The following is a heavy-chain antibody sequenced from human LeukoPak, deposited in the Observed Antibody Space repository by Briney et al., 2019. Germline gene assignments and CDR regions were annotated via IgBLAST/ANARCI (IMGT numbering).Heavy chain of an antibody. D-gene: IGHD3-3*01. CDR2: ISGSGGST. CDR1: GFTFSSYA. J-gene: IGHJ4*02. V-gene: IGHV3-23*01. CDR3: AKASWVSSADAVL. Sequence: GGSLRLSCAASGFTFSSYAMSWVRQAPGKGLEWVSAISGSGGSTYYADSVKGRFTLSRDDSRNTVYLQMNNLRVEDTAVYFCAKASWVSSADAVLWGQGTLVTVSS.